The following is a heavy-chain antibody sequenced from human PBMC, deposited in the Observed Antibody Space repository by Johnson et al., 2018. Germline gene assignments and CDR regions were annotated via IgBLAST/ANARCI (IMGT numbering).Heavy chain of an antibody. V-gene: IGHV1-69*01. J-gene: IGHJ6*02. CDR3: ARGLPPYYYKYGMAV. D-gene: IGHD2-15*01. CDR1: GGIFSNSA. CDR2: IIPMFDTP. Sequence: QVQLVESGAEVKKPGSSLKVSCKTSGGIFSNSAISWVRQAPGQRLEWMGGIIPMFDTPHYAQKFPGRATITADESTSTAYMELSSLRSDDTAVYYCARGLPPYYYKYGMAVWGQGTTVTVSS.